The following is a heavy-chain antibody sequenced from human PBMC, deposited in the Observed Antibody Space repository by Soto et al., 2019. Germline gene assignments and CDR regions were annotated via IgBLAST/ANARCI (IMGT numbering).Heavy chain of an antibody. CDR1: GFTFSSYG. J-gene: IGHJ4*02. CDR3: AKDRYYDILTGHDAYYFDY. V-gene: IGHV3-30*18. CDR2: ISYDGSNK. Sequence: QVQLVESGGGVVQPGRSLRLSCAASGFTFSSYGMHWVRQAPGKGLEWVAVISYDGSNKYYADSVKGRFTISRDNSKNTLYLQMNSLRAEDTAVYYCAKDRYYDILTGHDAYYFDYWGQGTLVTVSS. D-gene: IGHD3-9*01.